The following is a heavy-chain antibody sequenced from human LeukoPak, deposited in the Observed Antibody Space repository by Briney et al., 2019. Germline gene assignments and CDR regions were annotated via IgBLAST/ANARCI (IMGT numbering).Heavy chain of an antibody. J-gene: IGHJ4*02. CDR1: GFTFSNYA. Sequence: GRSLRLSCAASGFTFSNYAMHWVRQAPGKGLEWVAVLSYDGSNKNYADSVRGRFTISRDNSKNTLFLQMNRLRGGATAVYYCARDDYGDYGLGFDYWGQGTLATVSS. CDR3: ARDDYGDYGLGFDY. D-gene: IGHD4-17*01. CDR2: LSYDGSNK. V-gene: IGHV3-30*04.